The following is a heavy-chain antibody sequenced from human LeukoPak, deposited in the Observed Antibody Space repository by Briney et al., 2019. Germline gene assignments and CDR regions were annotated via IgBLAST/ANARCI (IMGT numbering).Heavy chain of an antibody. CDR3: VKPGSGSYYNPGYFDY. CDR1: GFTFSTYW. Sequence: GGSLRLSCAASGFTFSTYWMHWVRQAPGKGLEYVSVISGNGGGTYYADSVKGRFTISRDNSKNTLYLQMTSLRAEDTAVYYCVKPGSGSYYNPGYFDYWGQGTLVTVSS. V-gene: IGHV3-64D*06. J-gene: IGHJ4*02. D-gene: IGHD3-10*01. CDR2: ISGNGGGT.